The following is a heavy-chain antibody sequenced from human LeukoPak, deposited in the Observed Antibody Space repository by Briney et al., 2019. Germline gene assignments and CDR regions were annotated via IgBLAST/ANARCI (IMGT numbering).Heavy chain of an antibody. Sequence: GGSLRLSCAASGFTFSTYAMSWVRQAPGKGLEWVSAISGSGGTTYYADSVKGRFTISRDNSKNTLYLQMNSLRAEDTVVYYCAKDPGYYYGSGSSVWGQGTMVTVSS. CDR2: ISGSGGTT. D-gene: IGHD3-10*01. J-gene: IGHJ3*01. CDR3: AKDPGYYYGSGSSV. V-gene: IGHV3-23*01. CDR1: GFTFSTYA.